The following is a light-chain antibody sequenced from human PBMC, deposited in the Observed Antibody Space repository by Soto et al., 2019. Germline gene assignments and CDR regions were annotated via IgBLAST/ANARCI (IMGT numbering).Light chain of an antibody. V-gene: IGKV3-15*01. CDR3: QQYNAWPPT. Sequence: VLTQSPATLSVSPGERVTLSCRTSQSVGSSLAWYQQVPSQAPRLLIYGASSRETGISDRFSGGGSGTEFVLTISDLQSEDFAVYSCQQYNAWPPTFGQGTKV. CDR2: GAS. J-gene: IGKJ1*01. CDR1: QSVGSS.